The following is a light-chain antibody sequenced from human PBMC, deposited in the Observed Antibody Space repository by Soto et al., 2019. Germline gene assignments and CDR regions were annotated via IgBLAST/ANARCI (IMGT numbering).Light chain of an antibody. CDR2: DAS. Sequence: DIQMTQSPSSLSASVGDRDTITCQASQDISNYLNWYQQKPGKAPKLLIYDASNLETGVPSRFSGSGSGTDVTFTISSLQPEDIATYYCQQYDNLPITFGPGTKVDIK. CDR1: QDISNY. CDR3: QQYDNLPIT. J-gene: IGKJ3*01. V-gene: IGKV1-33*01.